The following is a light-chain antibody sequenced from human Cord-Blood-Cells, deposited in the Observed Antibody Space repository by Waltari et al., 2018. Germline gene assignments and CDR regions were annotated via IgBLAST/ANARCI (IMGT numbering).Light chain of an antibody. CDR3: QQSYSTPPT. CDR1: QSISSY. Sequence: IQMTQSPSSLSASVGDRVTITCRASQSISSYLNWYQQKPGKAPKLLIYAASSLQSGVPSRFSGSGSGTDFILTISSLQPEDFATYYCQQSYSTPPTFGQGTKVEIK. V-gene: IGKV1-39*01. J-gene: IGKJ1*01. CDR2: AAS.